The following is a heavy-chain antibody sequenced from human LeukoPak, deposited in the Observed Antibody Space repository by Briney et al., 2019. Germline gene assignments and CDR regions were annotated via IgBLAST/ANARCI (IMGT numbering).Heavy chain of an antibody. CDR1: GYTFTSFG. J-gene: IGHJ5*02. D-gene: IGHD3-22*01. CDR2: ISAYNGKT. CDR3: AREERKWVTMIGNNWFDP. V-gene: IGHV1-18*01. Sequence: EASVKVSCKASGYTFTSFGISWVRQAPGQGLEWMGWISAYNGKTNYAQKVQGRVTMTTDTSTSTAYMELRSLRFDDTAVYYCAREERKWVTMIGNNWFDPWGQGTLVTVSS.